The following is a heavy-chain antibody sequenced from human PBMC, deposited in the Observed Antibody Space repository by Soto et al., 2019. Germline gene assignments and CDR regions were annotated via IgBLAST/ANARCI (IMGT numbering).Heavy chain of an antibody. J-gene: IGHJ6*02. CDR3: ASAYYHDSSGYYIYYGIDV. CDR2: INAGNGNT. CDR1: GYTFTSYA. V-gene: IGHV1-3*01. D-gene: IGHD3-22*01. Sequence: ASVKVSCKASGYTFTSYAMHWVRQAPGQRLEWMGWINAGNGNTKYSQKFQGRVTITRDTSASTAYMELSSLRSEDTAVYYCASAYYHDSSGYYIYYGIDVWGQGTTVTVSS.